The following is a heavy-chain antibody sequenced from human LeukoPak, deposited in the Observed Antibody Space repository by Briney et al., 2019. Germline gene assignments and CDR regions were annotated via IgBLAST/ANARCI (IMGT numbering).Heavy chain of an antibody. CDR2: IKPDGSVI. CDR3: ARYSSGFLDS. CDR1: GFTFSNYW. Sequence: PGGSLRLSCAASGFTFSNYWMAWVRQAPGRGLEWVASIKPDGSVIYYGDSVKGRFTLSRDNSKNTLYLQMNSLRAEDTAVYYCARYSSGFLDSWGQGTLVTVSS. V-gene: IGHV3-7*02. D-gene: IGHD6-19*01. J-gene: IGHJ4*02.